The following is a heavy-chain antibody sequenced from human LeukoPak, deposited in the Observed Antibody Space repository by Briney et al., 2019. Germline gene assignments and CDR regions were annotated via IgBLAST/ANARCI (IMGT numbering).Heavy chain of an antibody. CDR1: GDSVSSNTAA. CDR3: AMSGIWGAWYFDV. CDR2: TYYRSKLYN. V-gene: IGHV6-1*01. J-gene: IGHJ2*01. Sequence: SQTLSLTCAISGDSVSSNTAAWNWIRQSPSRGLEWLGRTYYRSKLYNDYAVSVSSRISINLDTSNNQFSLHLNSVTPEDTAVYYCAMSGIWGAWYFDVWGRGTLVTVSS. D-gene: IGHD7-27*01.